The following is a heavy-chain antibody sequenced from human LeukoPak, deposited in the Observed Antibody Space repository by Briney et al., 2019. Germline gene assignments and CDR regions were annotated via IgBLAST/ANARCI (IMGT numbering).Heavy chain of an antibody. J-gene: IGHJ4*02. CDR1: GFTFSSYA. D-gene: IGHD6-19*01. CDR2: ISSNGSNT. CDR3: AKEGPIGYSSGWYNY. Sequence: GGSLRLSCAASGFTFSSYAMHWVRQAPGKGLEYVSAISSNGSNTYYANSVKGRFIISRDNSKNTLHLQMGSLRAEDMAVYYCAKEGPIGYSSGWYNYWGQGTLVTVSS. V-gene: IGHV3-64*01.